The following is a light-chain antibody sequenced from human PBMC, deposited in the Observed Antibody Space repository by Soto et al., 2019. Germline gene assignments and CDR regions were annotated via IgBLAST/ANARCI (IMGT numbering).Light chain of an antibody. J-gene: IGKJ1*01. CDR1: ETVAGSY. CDR2: GTS. Sequence: EIVLTQSPGTLSLSPGERATLSCRASETVAGSYLAWCQQKPGQAPRLVTHGTSTMATGIAHMFRGSGSGTDSASTTSILKAEVFAAYDCRLYGTSPKTFGQVTKVEI. V-gene: IGKV3-20*01. CDR3: RLYGTSPKT.